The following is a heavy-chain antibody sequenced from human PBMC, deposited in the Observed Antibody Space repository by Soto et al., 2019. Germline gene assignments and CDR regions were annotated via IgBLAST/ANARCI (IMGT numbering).Heavy chain of an antibody. CDR1: GGSVSSGSYY. CDR3: ARDRVVAATPWYYYYGMDV. CDR2: IYYSGST. Sequence: PSETLSLTCTVSGGSVSSGSYYWSWIRQPPGKGLEWIGYIYYSGSTNYNPSLKSRVTISVDTSKNQFSLKLSSVTAADTAVYYCARDRVVAATPWYYYYGMDVWGQGTTVTVS. V-gene: IGHV4-61*01. J-gene: IGHJ6*02. D-gene: IGHD2-15*01.